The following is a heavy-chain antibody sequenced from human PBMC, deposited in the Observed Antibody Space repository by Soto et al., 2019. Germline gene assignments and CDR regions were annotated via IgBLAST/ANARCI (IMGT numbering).Heavy chain of an antibody. Sequence: EVHLLESGGGMVRPGGSLRLSCAASGFTFTSFAVSWVRQAPGKGLEWVSAISGSGGATYYADSVKGRFTVSRDNSRNTVYLQVDSLRVEDTAVYHCAIGECLSTSYFNFWGKGTLVTVSS. CDR3: AIGECLSTSYFNF. J-gene: IGHJ4*02. CDR2: ISGSGGAT. D-gene: IGHD3-10*01. CDR1: GFTFTSFA. V-gene: IGHV3-23*01.